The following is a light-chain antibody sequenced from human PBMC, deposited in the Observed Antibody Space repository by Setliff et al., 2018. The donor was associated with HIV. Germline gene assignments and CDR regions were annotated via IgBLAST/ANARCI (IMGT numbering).Light chain of an antibody. Sequence: EIVMTQSPATLSLSPGERGTLSCRASRSVSTNLAWYQQKPGQAPRLLIYDTSTRATGIPARFSGSGSGTEFTLAISSLQSEDFAVYYCQQYNNWPPFTFGPGTKVDIK. CDR1: RSVSTN. J-gene: IGKJ3*01. V-gene: IGKV3-15*01. CDR3: QQYNNWPPFT. CDR2: DTS.